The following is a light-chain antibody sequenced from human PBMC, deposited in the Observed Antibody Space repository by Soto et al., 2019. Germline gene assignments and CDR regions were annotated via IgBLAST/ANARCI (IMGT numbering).Light chain of an antibody. CDR2: AAS. V-gene: IGKV3-15*01. CDR3: QQYNNWPPGT. J-gene: IGKJ1*01. Sequence: EIVMTQSPATLSVSPGERATLSCRASQTVGSNLAWYQQKAGQAPRLLIFAASARATGIPARFSGSGSGTEFSLTISSLQSEDFAVYYCQQYNNWPPGTFGQGTKVDIK. CDR1: QTVGSN.